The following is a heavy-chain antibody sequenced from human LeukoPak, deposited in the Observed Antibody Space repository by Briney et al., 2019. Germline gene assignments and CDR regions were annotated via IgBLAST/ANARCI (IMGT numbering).Heavy chain of an antibody. CDR2: IYSGGST. J-gene: IGHJ5*02. V-gene: IGHV3-66*01. CDR1: GFTVSSNY. D-gene: IGHD6-19*01. CDR3: ARDSSGWYWNWFDP. Sequence: PGGSLRLSCAASGFTVSSNYMSWVRQAPGKGLECVSVIYSGGSTYYEDSVKGRFTISRDNSKNTVYLQMNSLRAEDTAVYYCARDSSGWYWNWFDPWGQGTLVTVSS.